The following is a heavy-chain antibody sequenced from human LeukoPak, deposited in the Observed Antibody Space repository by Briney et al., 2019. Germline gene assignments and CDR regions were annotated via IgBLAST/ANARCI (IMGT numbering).Heavy chain of an antibody. CDR3: ARANIVVVPAADYYYYYYMDV. Sequence: ASVKVSCKASGYTFTNYGINWVRQAPGQGLEWLGWISGYNGDTNYAQKLQGRVTMTTDTSTSTAYVELSSLRSEDTAVYYCARANIVVVPAADYYYYYYMDVWGKGTTVTVSS. D-gene: IGHD2-2*01. CDR1: GYTFTNYG. J-gene: IGHJ6*03. V-gene: IGHV1-18*01. CDR2: ISGYNGDT.